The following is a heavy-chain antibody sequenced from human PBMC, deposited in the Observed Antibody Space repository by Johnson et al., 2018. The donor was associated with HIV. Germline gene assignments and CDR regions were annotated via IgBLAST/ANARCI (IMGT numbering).Heavy chain of an antibody. CDR1: GFTFDDYA. Sequence: VQLVESGGGLVQPGRSLRLSCAASGFTFDDYAMHWVRQAPGKGLEWVSGISWNSGSIGYADSVKGRFTISRDNAKNSLYLQMNSLRVEDTAVYYCARRFGAAFDIWGQGTMVTVSS. J-gene: IGHJ3*02. CDR3: ARRFGAAFDI. V-gene: IGHV3-9*01. CDR2: ISWNSGSI. D-gene: IGHD3-16*01.